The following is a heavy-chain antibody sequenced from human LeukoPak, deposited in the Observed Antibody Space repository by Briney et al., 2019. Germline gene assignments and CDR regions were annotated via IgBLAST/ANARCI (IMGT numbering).Heavy chain of an antibody. CDR1: GYTFTGYY. CDR2: INPNSGGT. Sequence: GASVKVSYKASGYTFTGYYMHWVRQAPGQGLEWMGWINPNSGGTNYAQKFQGRVTMTRDTSISTAYMELSRLRSDDTAVYYCARGVQLQVYYYYGMDVWGQGTTVTVSS. CDR3: ARGVQLQVYYYYGMDV. D-gene: IGHD4-11*01. V-gene: IGHV1-2*02. J-gene: IGHJ6*02.